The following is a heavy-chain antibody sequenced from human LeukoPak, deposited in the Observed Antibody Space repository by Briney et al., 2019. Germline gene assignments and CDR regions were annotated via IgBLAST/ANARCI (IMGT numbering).Heavy chain of an antibody. CDR1: GFTFSSYS. J-gene: IGHJ4*02. CDR3: ARDDLRGYSSSWYGIFDY. V-gene: IGHV3-21*01. CDR2: ISSSSSYI. D-gene: IGHD6-13*01. Sequence: PGGSLRLSCAASGFTFSSYSMNWVRQAPGKGLEWVSSISSSSSYIYYAASVKGRFTISRDNAKNSLYLQMNSLRAEDTAVYYCARDDLRGYSSSWYGIFDYWGQGTLVTVSS.